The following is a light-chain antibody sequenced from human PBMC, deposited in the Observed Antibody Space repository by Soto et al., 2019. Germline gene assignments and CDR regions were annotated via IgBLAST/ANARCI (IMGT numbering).Light chain of an antibody. CDR2: GNS. CDR1: SSNIGAGYD. CDR3: QSYDSSLSGFVV. Sequence: QSVLTQPPSVSGAPGQRVTISCTGSSSNIGAGYDVHWYQQLPGTAPKLLIYGNSHRPSGVPDRFSGSKSGTSASLAITGLQAEDEADYYCQSYDSSLSGFVVFGGGPKLTVL. J-gene: IGLJ2*01. V-gene: IGLV1-40*01.